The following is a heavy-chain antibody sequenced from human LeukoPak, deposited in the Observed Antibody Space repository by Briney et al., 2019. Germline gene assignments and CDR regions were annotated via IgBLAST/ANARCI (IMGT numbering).Heavy chain of an antibody. CDR3: ARGDSQSKYRQFDS. V-gene: IGHV3-74*01. CDR2: INSDGSST. Sequence: GGSLRLSCAASGFTFSSYWMHWVRQAPGKGLVWVSRINSDGSSTSYADSVKGRFTISRDNAKNSLYLQMKSLRAEDTGVYYCARGDSQSKYRQFDSWGQGSLVIVSS. D-gene: IGHD5-12*01. J-gene: IGHJ4*02. CDR1: GFTFSSYW.